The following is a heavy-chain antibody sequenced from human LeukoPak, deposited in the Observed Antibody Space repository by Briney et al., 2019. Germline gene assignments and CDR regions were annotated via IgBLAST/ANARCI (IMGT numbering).Heavy chain of an antibody. J-gene: IGHJ5*02. CDR1: GYTFTSYD. CDR2: IIPIFGTA. V-gene: IGHV1-69*13. CDR3: ARQDCSSTSCPRGRGWFDP. D-gene: IGHD2-2*01. Sequence: GASVKVSCKASGYTFTSYDINWVRQATGQGLEWMGGIIPIFGTANYAQKFQGRVTITADESTSTAYMELSSLRSEDTAVYYCARQDCSSTSCPRGRGWFDPWGQGTLVTVSS.